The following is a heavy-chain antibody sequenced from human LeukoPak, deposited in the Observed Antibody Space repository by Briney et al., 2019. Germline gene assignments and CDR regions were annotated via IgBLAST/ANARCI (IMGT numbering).Heavy chain of an antibody. D-gene: IGHD7-27*01. Sequence: GGSLRLSREASGFTFANYAMHWVRQAPGKGLEWLSYISGSGAITYYADSVKGRFTISRDNAKNSLYLQMNSLRAEDTAVYYCARDLAWGAFDYWGQGTLVTVSS. CDR1: GFTFANYA. V-gene: IGHV3-48*03. J-gene: IGHJ4*02. CDR2: ISGSGAIT. CDR3: ARDLAWGAFDY.